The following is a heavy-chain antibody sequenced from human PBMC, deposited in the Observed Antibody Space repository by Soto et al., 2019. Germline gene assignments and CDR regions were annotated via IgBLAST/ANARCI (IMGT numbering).Heavy chain of an antibody. J-gene: IGHJ3*02. CDR2: IRAYNGNT. CDR1: GYTFTRFG. CDR3: AQDPCGGTEELDI. V-gene: IGHV1-18*01. Sequence: QVQLVQSGAEVKKPGASVKVSCKASGYTFTRFGIRWVRQAAGQGRGWMGWIRAYNGNTNYAENLQGRVTMTTDTSRSTGYMELSSPVYYDTAVHSCAQDPCGGTEELDIGGQWTMVPVSS. D-gene: IGHD2-21*01.